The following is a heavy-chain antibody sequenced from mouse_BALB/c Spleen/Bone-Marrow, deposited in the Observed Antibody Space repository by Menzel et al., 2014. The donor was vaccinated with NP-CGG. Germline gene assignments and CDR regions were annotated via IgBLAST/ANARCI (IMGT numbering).Heavy chain of an antibody. CDR1: GYTFTSYT. V-gene: IGHV1-4*01. D-gene: IGHD2-4*01. CDR2: INPSSGYT. Sequence: QVQLQQSGAELARPGASVKMSCKASGYTFTSYTMHWVKQRPGQGLEWIGYINPSSGYTNYNQKFKDKATLTADKSSSTAYMQLSRLTSEDSAVYYCAIDDYDVRDFDVWGAGTTVTVSS. CDR3: AIDDYDVRDFDV. J-gene: IGHJ1*01.